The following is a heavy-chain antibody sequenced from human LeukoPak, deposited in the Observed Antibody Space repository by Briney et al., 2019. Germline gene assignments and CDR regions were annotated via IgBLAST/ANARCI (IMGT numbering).Heavy chain of an antibody. D-gene: IGHD4-23*01. CDR2: TNHSGST. V-gene: IGHV4-34*01. J-gene: IGHJ4*02. CDR1: GGSFSGYY. CDR3: ARGFDSRNSGFPQNDY. Sequence: PSETLSLTCAVYGGSFSGYYWSWIRQPPGKGLEWIGETNHSGSTNYNPSLKSRVTISVDTSKNQFSLKLSSVTAADTAVYYCARGFDSRNSGFPQNDYWGQGTLVTVSS.